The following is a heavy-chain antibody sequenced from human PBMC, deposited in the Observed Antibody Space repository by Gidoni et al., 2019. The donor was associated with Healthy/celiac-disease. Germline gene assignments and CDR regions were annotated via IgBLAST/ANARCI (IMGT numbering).Heavy chain of an antibody. J-gene: IGHJ4*02. D-gene: IGHD6-6*01. Sequence: EVQLLESGGGLVQPGGSLRLSCAASGFTFSSYAMSGVRQAPGKGLEWVSAISVRGGSTYYADSVKGRFTISRDNSKNTLYLQMNSLRAEDTAVYYCAKDRGIAARLRGVDYWGQGTLVTVSS. CDR2: ISVRGGST. V-gene: IGHV3-23*01. CDR1: GFTFSSYA. CDR3: AKDRGIAARLRGVDY.